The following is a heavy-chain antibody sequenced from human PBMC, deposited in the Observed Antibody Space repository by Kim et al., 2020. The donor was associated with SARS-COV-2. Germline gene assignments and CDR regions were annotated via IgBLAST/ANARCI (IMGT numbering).Heavy chain of an antibody. D-gene: IGHD4-17*01. J-gene: IGHJ5*02. CDR1: GYTFTSYA. Sequence: ASVKVSCKASGYTFTSYAMHWVRQAPGQRLEWMGWINAGNGNTKYSQKFQGRVTITRDTSASTAYMELSSLRSEDTAVYYCARDRQGRTTPGLDWFDPWGQGTLVTVSS. V-gene: IGHV1-3*01. CDR3: ARDRQGRTTPGLDWFDP. CDR2: INAGNGNT.